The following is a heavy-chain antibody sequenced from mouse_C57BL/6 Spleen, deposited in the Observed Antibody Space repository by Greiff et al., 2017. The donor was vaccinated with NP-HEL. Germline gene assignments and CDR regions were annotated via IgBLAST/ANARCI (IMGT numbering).Heavy chain of an antibody. Sequence: EVHLVESGPELVKPGASVKISCKASGYSFTGYYMNWVKQSPEKSLEWIGEINPSTGGTTYNQKFKAKATLTVDKSSSTAYMQLKSLTSEDSAVYYCARRGAYDYYFDYWGQGTTLTVSS. CDR2: INPSTGGT. CDR3: ARRGAYDYYFDY. CDR1: GYSFTGYY. D-gene: IGHD2-4*01. V-gene: IGHV1-42*01. J-gene: IGHJ2*01.